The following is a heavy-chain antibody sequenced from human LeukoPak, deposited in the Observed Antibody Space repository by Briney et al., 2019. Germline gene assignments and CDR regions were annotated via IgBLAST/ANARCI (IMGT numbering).Heavy chain of an antibody. J-gene: IGHJ4*02. CDR3: ARPYDILTTSLGY. CDR1: GFTFSSYS. D-gene: IGHD3-9*01. V-gene: IGHV3-21*01. CDR2: ISSSSSYI. Sequence: MPGGSLRLSCAASGFTFSSYSMNWVRQAPGKGLEWVSSISSSSSYIYYADSVKGRFTISRDNAKNSLYLQMNSLRAEDTAVYYCARPYDILTTSLGYWGQGTLVTVSS.